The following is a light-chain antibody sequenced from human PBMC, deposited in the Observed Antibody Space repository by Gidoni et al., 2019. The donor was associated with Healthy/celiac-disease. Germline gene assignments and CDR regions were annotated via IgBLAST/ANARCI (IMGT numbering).Light chain of an antibody. CDR3: QQYDNLPRT. Sequence: IQMTKSPSSLSASVGDRVTITCQASQDISNYLNWYQQKPGKAPKLLIYDASNLETGVPSRFSGSGSGTDFTFTISSLQPEDSATYYCQQYDNLPRTFGQGTKVEIK. CDR1: QDISNY. V-gene: IGKV1-33*01. CDR2: DAS. J-gene: IGKJ1*01.